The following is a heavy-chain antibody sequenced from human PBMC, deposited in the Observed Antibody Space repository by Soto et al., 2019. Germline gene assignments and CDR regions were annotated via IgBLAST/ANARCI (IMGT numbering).Heavy chain of an antibody. D-gene: IGHD4-17*01. CDR2: INHSGST. CDR3: ARGTTVTAHDAFDI. J-gene: IGHJ3*02. Sequence: SETLSLTCAVYGGSFSGYYWSWIRQPPGKGLEWIGEINHSGSTNYNPSLKSRVTISVDTSKNQFSLKLSSVTAADTAVYYCARGTTVTAHDAFDIWGQGTMVTVSS. CDR1: GGSFSGYY. V-gene: IGHV4-34*01.